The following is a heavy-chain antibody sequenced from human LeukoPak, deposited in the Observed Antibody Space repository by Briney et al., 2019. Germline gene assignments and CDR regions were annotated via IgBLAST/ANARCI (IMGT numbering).Heavy chain of an antibody. V-gene: IGHV4-59*01. D-gene: IGHD1-14*01. Sequence: ASETPSLTCTVSGGSISSYYWSWIRQPPGKGLEWIGYIYYSGSTNYNPSLKSRVTIAVDTSKNQFSLKLSSVTAADTAVYYCARVELRTSDAFDIWGQGTMVTVSS. CDR2: IYYSGST. CDR3: ARVELRTSDAFDI. CDR1: GGSISSYY. J-gene: IGHJ3*02.